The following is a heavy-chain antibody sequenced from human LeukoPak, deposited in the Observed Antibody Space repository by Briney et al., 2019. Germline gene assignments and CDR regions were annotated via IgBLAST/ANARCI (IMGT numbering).Heavy chain of an antibody. V-gene: IGHV4-59*01. CDR1: GVPISTYY. D-gene: IGHD3-22*01. J-gene: IGHJ4*01. CDR3: ATTWYYDTRGYLFDD. Sequence: SETLSLTCSVSGVPISTYYWSWIRQSPGKRLEWIAYVYYNGDIMYNPSLKSRVTIPLDTSKNQFSLNMASVTAADTAVYFCATTWYYDTRGYLFDDWGHGTLVTVSS. CDR2: VYYNGDI.